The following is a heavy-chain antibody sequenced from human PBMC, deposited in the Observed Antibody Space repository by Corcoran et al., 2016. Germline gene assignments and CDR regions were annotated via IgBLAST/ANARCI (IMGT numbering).Heavy chain of an antibody. CDR1: GYTFTGYY. V-gene: IGHV1-2*02. Sequence: QVQLVQSGAEVKKPGASVKVSCKASGYTFTGYYMHWVRQAPGQGLEWMGWINPNSGGTNSAQKFQGRVTRTRDTSISTAYMELSRLGSDETAGDYGARELSAVGGPAARHGAYYYGMDVWCQGTTVTVSS. J-gene: IGHJ6*02. CDR3: ARELSAVGGPAARHGAYYYGMDV. CDR2: INPNSGGT. D-gene: IGHD2-2*01.